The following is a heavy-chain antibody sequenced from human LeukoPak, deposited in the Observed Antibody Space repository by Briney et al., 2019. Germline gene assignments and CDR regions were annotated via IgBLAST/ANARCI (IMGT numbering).Heavy chain of an antibody. V-gene: IGHV4-39*01. J-gene: IGHJ4*02. CDR2: IYYSGNT. Sequence: SETLSLTCTVSGGSISSSSYYWGWLRQPPGKGLEWIGSIYYSGNTYYNPSLKSRVTISVDTSTNQFSLKLSSVTAADTAVYYCARLYYDFWSGYPSSFDYWGQGTLVTVSS. D-gene: IGHD3-3*01. CDR3: ARLYYDFWSGYPSSFDY. CDR1: GGSISSSSYY.